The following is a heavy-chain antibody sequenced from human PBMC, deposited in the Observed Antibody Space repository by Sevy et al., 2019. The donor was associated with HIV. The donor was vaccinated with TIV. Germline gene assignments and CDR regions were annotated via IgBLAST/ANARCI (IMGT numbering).Heavy chain of an antibody. CDR1: GGSIISVNW. CDR2: IYHSGST. Sequence: SETLSLTCAVSGGSIISVNWWHWVRQSPGKGLEWIGEIYHSGSTNYNPSLKSRVTISVDNYKNQFSLNLYSVPAADTAVYYCARGGETPRGFDPWGQGSLVTVSS. D-gene: IGHD3-16*01. J-gene: IGHJ5*02. CDR3: ARGGETPRGFDP. V-gene: IGHV4-4*02.